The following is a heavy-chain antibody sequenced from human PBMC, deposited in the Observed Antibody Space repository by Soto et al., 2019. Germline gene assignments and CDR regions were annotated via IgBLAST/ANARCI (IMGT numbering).Heavy chain of an antibody. Sequence: QLQLQESGPGLVKPAETLSLTCTVSGGSISSSDYWWGWIRQPPGQGLEWIGSIYYTGSTYYNPSLKSRVIISVDTSKNQSSLRLSSVTAADTAVYYCARQIGRGSWSLDHWGQGTLVTVSS. J-gene: IGHJ4*02. CDR3: ARQIGRGSWSLDH. CDR1: GGSISSSDYW. D-gene: IGHD6-13*01. CDR2: IYYTGST. V-gene: IGHV4-39*01.